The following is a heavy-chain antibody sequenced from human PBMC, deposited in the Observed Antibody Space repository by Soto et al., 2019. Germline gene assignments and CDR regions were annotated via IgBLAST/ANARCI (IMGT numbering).Heavy chain of an antibody. CDR2: ISSSSSTI. V-gene: IGHV3-48*02. CDR1: GFTFSSYS. J-gene: IGHJ6*02. D-gene: IGHD2-15*01. CDR3: ARDGYCSGGSCPDYYYGMDV. Sequence: GSLRLSCAASGFTFSSYSMNWVRQAPGKGLEWVSYISSSSSTIYYADSVKGRFTISRDNAKNSLYLQMNSLRDEDTAVYYCARDGYCSGGSCPDYYYGMDVWGQGTTVTVSS.